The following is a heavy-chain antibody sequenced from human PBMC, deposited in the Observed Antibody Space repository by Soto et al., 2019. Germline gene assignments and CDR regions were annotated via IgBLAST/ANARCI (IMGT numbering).Heavy chain of an antibody. Sequence: SGTLSLTCTVSGGSISSYYCSWIRQPAGKGLEWIGRIYTSGSTNYNPSLKSRVTMSVDTSKNQFSLKLSSVTAADTSVYYCARSGIWFGRTDYWGQGTLVTVSS. V-gene: IGHV4-4*07. J-gene: IGHJ4*02. CDR1: GGSISSYY. D-gene: IGHD3-10*01. CDR3: ARSGIWFGRTDY. CDR2: IYTSGST.